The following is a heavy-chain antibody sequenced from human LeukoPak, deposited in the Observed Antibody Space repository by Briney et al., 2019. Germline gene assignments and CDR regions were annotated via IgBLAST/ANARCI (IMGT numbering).Heavy chain of an antibody. Sequence: ASVKVSCKASGYSFTDYYMHRVRQAPGQGLEWMGWINLNNGDIKSAQKFQGRVTMTRDTSITTVYMEVSWLTSDDTAIYYCARADRLHGGPYLIGPWGQGTLVTVSS. CDR1: GYSFTDYY. V-gene: IGHV1-2*02. D-gene: IGHD2-21*01. J-gene: IGHJ5*02. CDR2: INLNNGDI. CDR3: ARADRLHGGPYLIGP.